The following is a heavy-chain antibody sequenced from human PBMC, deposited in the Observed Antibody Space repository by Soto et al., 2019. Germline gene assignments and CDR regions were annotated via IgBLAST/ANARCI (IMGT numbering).Heavy chain of an antibody. D-gene: IGHD6-13*01. CDR3: ARVRIAAAGRLGENYYYGMDV. V-gene: IGHV1-69*13. CDR2: IIPIFGTA. CDR1: GGTFSSYA. J-gene: IGHJ6*02. Sequence: VKFSCKASGGTFSSYAISWVRQAPGQGLEWMGGIIPIFGTANYAQKFQGRVTITADESTSTAYMELSSLRSEDTAVYYCARVRIAAAGRLGENYYYGMDVWGQGTTVTVSS.